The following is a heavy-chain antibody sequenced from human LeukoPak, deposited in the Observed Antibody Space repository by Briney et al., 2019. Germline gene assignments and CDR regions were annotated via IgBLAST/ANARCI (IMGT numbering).Heavy chain of an antibody. CDR1: DYSISSGYY. CDR2: SYQGGST. CDR3: AREGGGSGSYYRSFHY. D-gene: IGHD3-10*01. J-gene: IGHJ4*02. Sequence: AETLCLTCAVSDYSISSGYYRGLRREPPGGVVEWIVSSYQGGSTYYASSVKSRVTISVDTSKNQFSLKLSSVTAADTAVYYCAREGGGSGSYYRSFHYWGQGTVLTVSS. V-gene: IGHV4-38-2*02.